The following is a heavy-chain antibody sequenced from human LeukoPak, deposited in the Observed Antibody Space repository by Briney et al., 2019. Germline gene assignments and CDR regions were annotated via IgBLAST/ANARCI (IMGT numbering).Heavy chain of an antibody. D-gene: IGHD6-13*01. V-gene: IGHV1-2*02. CDR1: GYTFTGYY. Sequence: ASVKVSCKASGYTFTGYYMHWVRQAPRQGLEWMGWINPNSGGTNYAQKFQGRVTMTRDTSISTAYMELSRLRSDDTAVYYCARVRDSSSWRVALPPFFDYWGQGTLVTVSS. CDR2: INPNSGGT. CDR3: ARVRDSSSWRVALPPFFDY. J-gene: IGHJ4*02.